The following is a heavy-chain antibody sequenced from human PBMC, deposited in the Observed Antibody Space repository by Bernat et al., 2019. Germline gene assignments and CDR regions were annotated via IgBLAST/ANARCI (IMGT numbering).Heavy chain of an antibody. V-gene: IGHV1-46*01. CDR2: INPSGGST. CDR1: GYTFTSYY. Sequence: QVQLVQSGAEVKKPGASVKVSCKASGYTFTSYYMHWVRQAPGQGLEWMGIINPSGGSTSYAQKFQGRVTMTRDTSTSTVYMELSSPRSEDTAVYYCAREEKDIVLATVNFDYWGQGTLVTVSS. D-gene: IGHD2-8*02. CDR3: AREEKDIVLATVNFDY. J-gene: IGHJ4*02.